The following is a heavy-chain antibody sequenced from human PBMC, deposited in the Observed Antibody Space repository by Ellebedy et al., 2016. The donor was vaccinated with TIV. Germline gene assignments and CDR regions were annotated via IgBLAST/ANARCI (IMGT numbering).Heavy chain of an antibody. Sequence: SETLSLTXTVSGGSISSYYWSWIRQPAGKGLEWIGRIYTSGSTNYNPSLKSRVTISVDTSKNQFSLKLSSVTAADTAVYYCARDLTGIVGANSGFDYWGQGTLSPSPQ. CDR1: GGSISSYY. D-gene: IGHD1-26*01. CDR3: ARDLTGIVGANSGFDY. CDR2: IYTSGST. V-gene: IGHV4-4*07. J-gene: IGHJ4*02.